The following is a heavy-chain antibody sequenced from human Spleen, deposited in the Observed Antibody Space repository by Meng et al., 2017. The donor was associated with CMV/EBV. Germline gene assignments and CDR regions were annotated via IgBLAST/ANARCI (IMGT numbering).Heavy chain of an antibody. V-gene: IGHV3-21*01. CDR2: ISSSSSYI. D-gene: IGHD2-21*01. J-gene: IGHJ5*02. Sequence: GESLKISCVASGFTFSSYEMNWVRQAPGKGLEWVSSISSSSSYIYYADSVKGRFTISRDNAKNSLYLQMNSLRAEDTAVYYCARDLAPAVIARWFDPWGQGTLVTVSS. CDR3: ARDLAPAVIARWFDP. CDR1: GFTFSSYE.